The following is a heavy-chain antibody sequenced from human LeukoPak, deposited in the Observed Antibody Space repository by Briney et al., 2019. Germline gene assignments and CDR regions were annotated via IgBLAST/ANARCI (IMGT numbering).Heavy chain of an antibody. CDR3: ARVHYYGSGSYSSFDY. V-gene: IGHV4-59*01. CDR1: GGSISSYY. J-gene: IGHJ4*02. D-gene: IGHD3-10*01. Sequence: PSETLSLTCTVSGGSISSYYWSWIRQPPGKGPEWIGYIFYTGSTNYNPSLKSRVTISVDTSKNQFSLKLSSVTAADTAVYYCARVHYYGSGSYSSFDYWGQGTLVTVSS. CDR2: IFYTGST.